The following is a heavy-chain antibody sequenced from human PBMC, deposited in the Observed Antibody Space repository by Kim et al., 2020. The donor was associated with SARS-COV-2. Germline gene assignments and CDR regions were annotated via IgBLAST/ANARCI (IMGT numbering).Heavy chain of an antibody. CDR1: GGSISSSSYY. D-gene: IGHD3-22*01. Sequence: SETLSLTCTVSGGSISSSSYYWGWIRQPPGKGLEWIGSIYYSGSTYYNPSLKSRVTISVDTSKNQFSLKLSSVTAADTAVYYCARHPNYYDSSGFGSDYWGQGTLVTVSS. CDR2: IYYSGST. CDR3: ARHPNYYDSSGFGSDY. J-gene: IGHJ4*02. V-gene: IGHV4-39*01.